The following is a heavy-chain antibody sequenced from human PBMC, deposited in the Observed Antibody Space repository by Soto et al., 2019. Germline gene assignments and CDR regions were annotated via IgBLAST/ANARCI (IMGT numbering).Heavy chain of an antibody. V-gene: IGHV4-31*03. CDR2: ISYTGIS. CDR1: GDPINSGGYY. D-gene: IGHD1-26*01. Sequence: QVQLRESDPGPVRPSQTLSLTSTVSGDPINSGGYYWSWIRQHPGKGLEWIGYISYTGISYYNPSLKSRVTKSIDTSKNQYSLNLNSVTAAGTAVYYCARDRRASAHTNCFDPWAQGTLVTVSS. J-gene: IGHJ5*02. CDR3: ARDRRASAHTNCFDP.